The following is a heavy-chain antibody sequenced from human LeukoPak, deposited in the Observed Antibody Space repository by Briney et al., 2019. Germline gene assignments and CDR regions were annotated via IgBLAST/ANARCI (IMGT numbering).Heavy chain of an antibody. CDR1: GGTFSSYA. V-gene: IGHV1-46*01. CDR2: INPSDGSP. CDR3: ARDPLDY. J-gene: IGHJ4*02. Sequence: ASVKVSCKASGGTFSSYAISWVRQAPGQGLEWMGIINPSDGSPTYAQKFKGRVTMTRDTSTSTVYLELSRPRSEDTAVYYCARDPLDYWGQGTLVTVSS.